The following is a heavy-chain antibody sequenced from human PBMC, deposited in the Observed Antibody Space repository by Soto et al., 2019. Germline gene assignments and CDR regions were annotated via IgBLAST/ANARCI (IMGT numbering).Heavy chain of an antibody. D-gene: IGHD5-18*01. CDR3: ARSPSGYSSTFDY. Sequence: SETLSLTCTVSGVSISSYYWSWIRQPPGKGLEWIGYIYSSGSTNYNPSLKSRVTISVDTSKNQFSLKLTSVTAADTAVYYCARSPSGYSSTFDYWGQGTLVTV. J-gene: IGHJ4*02. CDR1: GVSISSYY. CDR2: IYSSGST. V-gene: IGHV4-59*01.